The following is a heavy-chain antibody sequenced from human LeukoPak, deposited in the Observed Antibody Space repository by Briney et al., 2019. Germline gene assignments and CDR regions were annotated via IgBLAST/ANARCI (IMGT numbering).Heavy chain of an antibody. V-gene: IGHV1-2*02. CDR1: GYTFTGYY. CDR3: ASFLGYCSGGSCYLEY. CDR2: INPNSGGT. J-gene: IGHJ4*02. Sequence: GASVNVSFKASGYTFTGYYMHWVRQAPGQGLEWMGWINPNSGGTNYAQKFQGRVTMTRDTSISTAYMELSRLRSDDTAVYYCASFLGYCSGGSCYLEYWGQGTLVTVSS. D-gene: IGHD2-15*01.